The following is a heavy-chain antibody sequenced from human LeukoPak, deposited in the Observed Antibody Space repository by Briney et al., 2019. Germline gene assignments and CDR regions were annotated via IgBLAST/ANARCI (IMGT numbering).Heavy chain of an antibody. V-gene: IGHV4-4*07. CDR1: GGSISSYY. CDR2: IYTSGST. D-gene: IGHD2-2*01. Sequence: SETLSLTCTVSGGSISSYYWSWILQPAGKGLEWIGRIYTSGSTNYNPSLKSRVTMSVDTSKNQFSLKLSSVTAADTAVYYCARGYRYCSSTSCYAHWYFDLWGRGTLVTVSS. J-gene: IGHJ2*01. CDR3: ARGYRYCSSTSCYAHWYFDL.